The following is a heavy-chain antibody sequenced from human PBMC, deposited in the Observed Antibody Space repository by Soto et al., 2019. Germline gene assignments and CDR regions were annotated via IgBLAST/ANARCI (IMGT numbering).Heavy chain of an antibody. Sequence: PGGSLRLSCAASGFTFSSYAMHWVRQAPGKGLEWVAVISYDGSNKYYADSVKGRFTISRDNSKNTLYLQMNSLRAEDTAVYYCARDRVENFGRGGYGMDVWGQGTTVTVSS. CDR2: ISYDGSNK. D-gene: IGHD3-16*01. J-gene: IGHJ6*02. CDR1: GFTFSSYA. CDR3: ARDRVENFGRGGYGMDV. V-gene: IGHV3-30-3*01.